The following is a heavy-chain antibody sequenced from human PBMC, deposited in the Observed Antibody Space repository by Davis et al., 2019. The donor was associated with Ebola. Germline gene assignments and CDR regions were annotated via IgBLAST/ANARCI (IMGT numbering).Heavy chain of an antibody. V-gene: IGHV1-46*01. D-gene: IGHD4-23*01. CDR1: GYTFTGYY. CDR2: INPSGGST. Sequence: ASVKVSCKTSGYTFTGYYIHWVRQAPGQGLEWMGIINPSGGSTNYAQKLQGRVTMTTDTSTSTAYMELRSLRSDDTAVYYCAGGGNSYFDYWGQGTLVTVSS. CDR3: AGGGNSYFDY. J-gene: IGHJ4*02.